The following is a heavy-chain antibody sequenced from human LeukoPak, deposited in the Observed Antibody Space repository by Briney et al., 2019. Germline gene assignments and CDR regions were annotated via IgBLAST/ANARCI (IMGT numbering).Heavy chain of an antibody. CDR3: ARGQQPPGFDP. D-gene: IGHD6-13*01. J-gene: IGHJ5*02. Sequence: SDTLSLTCAVYGGSFSGYYWSWIRQPPGKGLEWIGEINHSGSTNYNPSLESRVTISVDTSKNQFSLRLSSVTAADTAVYYCARGQQPPGFDPWGQGTLVTVSS. CDR1: GGSFSGYY. CDR2: INHSGST. V-gene: IGHV4-34*01.